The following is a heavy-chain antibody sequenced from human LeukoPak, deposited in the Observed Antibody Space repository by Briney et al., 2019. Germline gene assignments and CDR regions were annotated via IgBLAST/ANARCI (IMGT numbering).Heavy chain of an antibody. Sequence: ASVTVSCKVSGYTLTELSMHWVRQAPGKGLEWMGGFDPEDGETIYAQKFQGRVTMTEDTSTDTAYMELSSLRSEDTAVYYCATARYCSSTSCITPMYNWFDPWGQGTLVTVSS. D-gene: IGHD2-2*01. CDR1: GYTLTELS. V-gene: IGHV1-24*01. CDR3: ATARYCSSTSCITPMYNWFDP. J-gene: IGHJ5*02. CDR2: FDPEDGET.